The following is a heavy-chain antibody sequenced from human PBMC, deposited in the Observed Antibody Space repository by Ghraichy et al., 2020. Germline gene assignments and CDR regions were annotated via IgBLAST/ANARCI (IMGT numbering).Heavy chain of an antibody. J-gene: IGHJ4*02. D-gene: IGHD5-18*01. CDR3: ARAGYSYGYFFDY. V-gene: IGHV4-59*01. CDR1: GGSISSYY. CDR2: IYYSGST. Sequence: ESLNISCTVSGGSISSYYWSWIRQPPGKGLEWIGYIYYSGSTNYNPSLKSRVTISVDTSKNQFSLKLSSVTAADTAVYYCARAGYSYGYFFDYWGQGTLVTVSS.